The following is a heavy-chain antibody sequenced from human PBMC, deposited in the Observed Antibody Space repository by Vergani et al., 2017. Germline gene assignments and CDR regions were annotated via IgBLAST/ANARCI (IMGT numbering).Heavy chain of an antibody. CDR2: INPNSGGT. CDR3: ARDWRGTLERQLRPYY. CDR1: GYTFTGYY. J-gene: IGHJ4*02. Sequence: QVQLVQSGAEVKKPGASVKVSCKASGYTFTGYYMHWVRQAPAQGLEWMGWINPNSGGTNYAQKFKGRVTMTRDTSISTAYMELSRLGSDDTAVYYCARDWRGTLERQLRPYYWGQGTLVTVAS. D-gene: IGHD1-1*01. V-gene: IGHV1-2*02.